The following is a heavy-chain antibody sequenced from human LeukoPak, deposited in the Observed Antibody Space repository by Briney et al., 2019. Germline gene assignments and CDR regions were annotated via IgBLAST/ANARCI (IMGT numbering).Heavy chain of an antibody. Sequence: SETLSLTCTVSGGSISSTRYYWGWIRQPPGKGLEWIGSIYYSGSTYYNPSLKRRVTMSVDRSKNQFSLKLSSVTAADTAVYYCARHGIYYGLGSSYGLPNWFDPWGQGTLVTVSS. J-gene: IGHJ5*02. D-gene: IGHD3-10*01. CDR1: GGSISSTRYY. V-gene: IGHV4-39*01. CDR2: IYYSGST. CDR3: ARHGIYYGLGSSYGLPNWFDP.